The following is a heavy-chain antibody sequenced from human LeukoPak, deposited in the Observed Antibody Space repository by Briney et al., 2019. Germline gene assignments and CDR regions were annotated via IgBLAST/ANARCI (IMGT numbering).Heavy chain of an antibody. D-gene: IGHD5-18*01. J-gene: IGHJ4*02. CDR3: ATYRQVLLPFES. CDR1: GFTFSSYA. CDR2: ISGSGGST. V-gene: IGHV3-23*01. Sequence: GGSLRLSCAASGFTFSSYAMSWVRQAPGKGLEWVSAISGSGGSTYYADSVRGRFTISRDNSKSILSLQMNSLRAEDTAIYYCATYRQVLLPFESWGQGTLVTVSS.